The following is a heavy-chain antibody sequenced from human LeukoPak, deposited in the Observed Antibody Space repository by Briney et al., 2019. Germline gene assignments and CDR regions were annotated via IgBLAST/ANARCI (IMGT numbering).Heavy chain of an antibody. J-gene: IGHJ6*02. D-gene: IGHD6-13*01. CDR1: GYTLTELS. CDR2: FDPEDGET. Sequence: ASVKVSCKVSGYTLTELSMHWVRQAPGKGLEWMGGFDPEDGETIYAQKFQGRVTMTEDTSTDTAYMELSSLRSEDTAVYYCATLLRGYNYYYYGMDAWGQGTTVTVSS. V-gene: IGHV1-24*01. CDR3: ATLLRGYNYYYYGMDA.